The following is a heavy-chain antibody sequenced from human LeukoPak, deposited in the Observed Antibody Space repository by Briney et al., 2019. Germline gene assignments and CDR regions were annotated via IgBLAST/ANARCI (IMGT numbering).Heavy chain of an antibody. V-gene: IGHV4-61*02. CDR2: TYTSGST. CDR3: ARGGGYCSGGSCYSSFDY. J-gene: IGHJ4*02. Sequence: PSETLSLTCTVSGGSISSGSYYWGWIRQPAGKGLEWIGRTYTSGSTNYNPSLKSRVTISVDTSKNQFSLKLSSVTAADTAVYYCARGGGYCSGGSCYSSFDYWGQGTLVTVSS. CDR1: GGSISSGSYY. D-gene: IGHD2-15*01.